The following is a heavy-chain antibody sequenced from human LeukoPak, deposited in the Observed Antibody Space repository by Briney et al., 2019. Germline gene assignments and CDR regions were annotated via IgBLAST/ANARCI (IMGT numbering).Heavy chain of an antibody. CDR3: ARANVLDYDSSGYYYGSYFDY. CDR1: GYTFTSYY. V-gene: IGHV1-46*01. Sequence: ASVKVSCKASGYTFTSYYMHWVRQAPGLGLEWMAIINPRSGSTSYAQKFQGRVTMTRDTSTSTVYMELSSLRSEDTAVYYCARANVLDYDSSGYYYGSYFDYWGQGTLVTVSS. CDR2: INPRSGST. D-gene: IGHD3-22*01. J-gene: IGHJ4*02.